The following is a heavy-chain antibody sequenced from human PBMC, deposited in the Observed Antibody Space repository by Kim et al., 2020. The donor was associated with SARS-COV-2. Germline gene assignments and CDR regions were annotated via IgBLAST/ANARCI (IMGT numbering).Heavy chain of an antibody. CDR2: IYSGGST. D-gene: IGHD4-4*01. J-gene: IGHJ6*02. Sequence: GGSLRLSCAASGFTVSSNYMSWVRQAPGKGLEWVSVIYSGGSTYYADSVKGRFTISRDNSKNTLYLQTNSLRAEDTAVYYCARGSRTVTTDYYYYGMDVWGQGTTVTVSS. CDR3: ARGSRTVTTDYYYYGMDV. V-gene: IGHV3-66*01. CDR1: GFTVSSNY.